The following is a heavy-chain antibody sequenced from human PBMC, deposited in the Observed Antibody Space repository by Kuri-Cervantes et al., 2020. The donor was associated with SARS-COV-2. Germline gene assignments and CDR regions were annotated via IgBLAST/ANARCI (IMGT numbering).Heavy chain of an antibody. CDR3: ARGLGLTTVNWFDP. D-gene: IGHD4-17*01. CDR1: GGSISSSSYY. CDR2: IYYSGST. Sequence: GSLRLSCTVSGGSISSSSYYWGWVRQPPGKGLEWIGSIYYSGSTYYNPSLKSRVTISVDTSKNQFSLKLSSVTAADTAVYYCARGLGLTTVNWFDPWGQGTLVTVSS. V-gene: IGHV4-39*07. J-gene: IGHJ5*02.